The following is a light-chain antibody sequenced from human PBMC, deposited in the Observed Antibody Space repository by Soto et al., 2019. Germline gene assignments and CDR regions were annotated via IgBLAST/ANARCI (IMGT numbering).Light chain of an antibody. Sequence: DIQMTQSPSTLSASVGDRVSITCRASESISTWLAWYQQKPGKAPQLLIYDASTLKSGVSSRFSGSGAGTEFVFSSRSLQSDDFATYCCHRCSAFYSFRQGTKLV. J-gene: IGKJ2*01. V-gene: IGKV1-5*01. CDR3: HRCSAFYS. CDR1: ESISTW. CDR2: DAS.